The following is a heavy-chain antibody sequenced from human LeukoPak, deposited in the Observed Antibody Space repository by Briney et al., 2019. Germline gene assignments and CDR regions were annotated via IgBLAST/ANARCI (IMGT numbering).Heavy chain of an antibody. D-gene: IGHD2-15*01. CDR1: GGSISGINW. CDR2: ICHSGTT. J-gene: IGHJ6*03. Sequence: SGTLSLTCTVSGGSISGINWWTWVRQPPGKGLEWIGQICHSGTTNYSPSLKSRVTISVDKSKNQFSLKLSSVTAADTAVYYCARGRYCSGGSCYPSRYYYYYYYYMDVWGKGTTVTVSS. V-gene: IGHV4-4*02. CDR3: ARGRYCSGGSCYPSRYYYYYYYYMDV.